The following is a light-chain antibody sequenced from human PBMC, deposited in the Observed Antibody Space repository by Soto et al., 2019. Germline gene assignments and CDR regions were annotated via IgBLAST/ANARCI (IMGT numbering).Light chain of an antibody. V-gene: IGKV3-20*01. CDR2: GAS. Sequence: EIVLTQSPGTRSLSPGERATLSCRASQSVSSSYLAWYQQKPGQPPRLLIYGASSRATGIPDRFSGSGPGTDFTLTISRLEPEDFAVFYCQHYDSLPITFGQGTKVDIK. J-gene: IGKJ1*01. CDR3: QHYDSLPIT. CDR1: QSVSSSY.